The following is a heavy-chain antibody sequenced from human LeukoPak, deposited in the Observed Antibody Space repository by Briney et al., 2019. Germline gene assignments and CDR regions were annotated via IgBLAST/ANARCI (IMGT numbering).Heavy chain of an antibody. D-gene: IGHD3-3*01. J-gene: IGHJ5*02. CDR3: ARDQKGPYDFWSGPGFDP. V-gene: IGHV7-4-1*02. CDR2: INTNTGNP. Sequence: ASVKVSCKASGYTFTSYAMNWVRQAPGQGLEWMGWINTNTGNPTYAQGFTGRFVFSLDTSVSTAYLQISSLKAEDTAVYYCARDQKGPYDFWSGPGFDPWGQGTLVTVSS. CDR1: GYTFTSYA.